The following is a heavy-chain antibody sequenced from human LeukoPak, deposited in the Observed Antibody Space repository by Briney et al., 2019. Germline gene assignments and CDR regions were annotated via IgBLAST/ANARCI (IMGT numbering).Heavy chain of an antibody. CDR1: GFTFSNYW. CDR2: IKYDVSEM. V-gene: IGHV3-7*01. J-gene: IGHJ4*02. D-gene: IGHD2-15*01. CDR3: ARPRYCSGGNCYCDY. Sequence: PGGSLRLSCAASGFTFSNYWMSWVRQAPGKGLEWVANIKYDVSEMYYVDSVKGRFTISRDNAKNSLYLQMNSLRAEDSAIYYCARPRYCSGGNCYCDYWGQGTLVTVSS.